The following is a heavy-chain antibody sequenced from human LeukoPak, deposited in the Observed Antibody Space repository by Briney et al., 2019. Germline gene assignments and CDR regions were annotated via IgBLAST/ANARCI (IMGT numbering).Heavy chain of an antibody. Sequence: SETLSLTCSVSGGSLSSSSYYWGWIRQPPGRGLEWIGNIYETGSTNYNPSLKSRVTISVDTSKNQFSLKLSSVTAADTAVYYCASSYSGTYLGPWSAGTWAFDIWGQGTMVTVSS. CDR2: IYETGST. CDR3: ASSYSGTYLGPWSAGTWAFDI. D-gene: IGHD1-26*01. J-gene: IGHJ3*02. CDR1: GGSLSSSSYY. V-gene: IGHV4-39*01.